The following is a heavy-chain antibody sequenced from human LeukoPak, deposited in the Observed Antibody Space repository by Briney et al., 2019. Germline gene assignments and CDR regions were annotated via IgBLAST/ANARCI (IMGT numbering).Heavy chain of an antibody. D-gene: IGHD4-11*01. Sequence: SQTLSLTCTVSGGSISSGSYYWRWIRQPAGKGLEWIGRIYTSGSTNYNPSLKSRVTMSVDTSKNQFSLKLSSVTAADTAVYYCARGNPPPTVTIDYWGQGTLVTVSS. CDR1: GGSISSGSYY. J-gene: IGHJ4*02. CDR3: ARGNPPPTVTIDY. V-gene: IGHV4-61*02. CDR2: IYTSGST.